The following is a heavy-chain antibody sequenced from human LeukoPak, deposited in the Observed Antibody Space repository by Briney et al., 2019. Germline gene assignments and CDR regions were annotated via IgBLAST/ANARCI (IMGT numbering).Heavy chain of an antibody. CDR3: ARGGQRSGYYVTLDN. CDR2: ISGYNGNT. J-gene: IGHJ4*02. Sequence: GASVKVSCKASGYTFSGYGITWVRQAPGQGLEWMGWISGYNGNTKQAQNFQGRVTMTTDTSTSTAYMELRSLRSDDTAVYFCARGGQRSGYYVTLDNWGQGTLVTVSS. V-gene: IGHV1-18*01. CDR1: GYTFSGYG. D-gene: IGHD3-22*01.